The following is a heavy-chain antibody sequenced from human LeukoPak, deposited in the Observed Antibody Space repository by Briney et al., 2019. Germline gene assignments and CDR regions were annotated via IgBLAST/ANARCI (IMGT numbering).Heavy chain of an antibody. V-gene: IGHV3-23*01. J-gene: IGHJ3*02. D-gene: IGHD5-24*01. CDR1: GFTFSSYA. CDR2: ISGSGGST. CDR3: AKDGIEMAIGERKHDAFDI. Sequence: PGGSLRLSCAASGFTFSSYAMSWVRQAPGKGLEWVSAISGSGGSTYYADSVKGRFTISRDNSKNTLYLQMNSLRAEDTAVYYCAKDGIEMAIGERKHDAFDIWGQGTMVTVSS.